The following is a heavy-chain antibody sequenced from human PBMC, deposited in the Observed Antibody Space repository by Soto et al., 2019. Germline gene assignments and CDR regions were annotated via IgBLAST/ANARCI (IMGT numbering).Heavy chain of an antibody. CDR3: ASGLGGYDFGY. Sequence: EVQLVESGGGLVQPGGSLRLSCAASGFTFSSYAMHWVRQAPGKGLEYVAVISSNGGSTYYANSVKGRFTISRDNSKITLYLPMGRLRSEDMAVYCCASGLGGYDFGYWGQGTLVTVSS. V-gene: IGHV3-64*01. CDR1: GFTFSSYA. D-gene: IGHD5-12*01. CDR2: ISSNGGST. J-gene: IGHJ4*02.